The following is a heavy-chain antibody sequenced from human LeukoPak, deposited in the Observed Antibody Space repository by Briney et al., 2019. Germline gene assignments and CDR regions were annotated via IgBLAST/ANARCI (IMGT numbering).Heavy chain of an antibody. CDR1: GYTLTELS. CDR2: LDPEDGET. D-gene: IGHD1-1*01. CDR3: ATLGRLERSLPEYYFDY. V-gene: IGHV1-24*01. Sequence: ASVKVSCKVSGYTLTELSMHWVRQAPGKGLEWMGGLDPEDGETIYAQKFQGRVTMTEDTSTDTAYMELSSLRSEDTAVYYCATLGRLERSLPEYYFDYWGQGTLVTVSS. J-gene: IGHJ4*02.